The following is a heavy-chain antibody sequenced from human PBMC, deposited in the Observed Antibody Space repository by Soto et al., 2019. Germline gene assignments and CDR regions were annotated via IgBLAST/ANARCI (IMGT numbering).Heavy chain of an antibody. D-gene: IGHD3-3*01. J-gene: IGHJ5*02. V-gene: IGHV1-3*01. CDR2: INAGNGNT. Sequence: ASVKVSCKASGYTFTSYAMHWVRQAPGQRLEWMGWINAGNGNTKYSQKFQGRVTITRDTSASTAYMELSSLRSEDTAVYYCARGGSLRFLEWLRVGWFDPWGQGTLVTVSS. CDR3: ARGGSLRFLEWLRVGWFDP. CDR1: GYTFTSYA.